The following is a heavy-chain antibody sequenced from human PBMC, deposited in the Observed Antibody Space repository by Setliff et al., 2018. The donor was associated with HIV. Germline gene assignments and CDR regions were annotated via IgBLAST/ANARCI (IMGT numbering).Heavy chain of an antibody. CDR3: ARDVTLSLEWLPNPRRFDP. J-gene: IGHJ5*02. V-gene: IGHV3-74*03. CDR1: GFTFSSYW. Sequence: PGGSLRLSCAASGFTFSSYWMHWVRQVPGKGLVWVSRINSDGSSTTYADFVKGRFTISRDNAKNTLYLQMNSLRPEDTAIYYCARDVTLSLEWLPNPRRFDPWGQGTLVTVSS. CDR2: INSDGSST. D-gene: IGHD3-3*01.